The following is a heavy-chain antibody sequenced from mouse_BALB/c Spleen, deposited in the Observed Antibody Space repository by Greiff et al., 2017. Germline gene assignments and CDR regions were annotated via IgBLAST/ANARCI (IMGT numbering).Heavy chain of an antibody. CDR3: ARHGMSLLRDDYFDY. V-gene: IGHV5-12-1*01. D-gene: IGHD1-1*01. J-gene: IGHJ2*01. Sequence: EVKLVESGGGLVKPGGSLKLSCAASGFTFSSYDMSWVRQTPEKRLEWVAYISSGGGSTYYPDTVKGRFTISRDNAKNTLYLQMSSLKSEDTAMYYCARHGMSLLRDDYFDYWGQGTTLTVSS. CDR2: ISSGGGST. CDR1: GFTFSSYD.